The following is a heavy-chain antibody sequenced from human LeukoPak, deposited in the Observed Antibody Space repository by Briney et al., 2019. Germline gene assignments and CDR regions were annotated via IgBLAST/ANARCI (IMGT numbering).Heavy chain of an antibody. V-gene: IGHV1-46*01. CDR3: AREGYSSSPEYYFDY. Sequence: ASVKVSCKASGYTFTSYYMHWARQAPGQGLEWMGIINPSGGSTSYAQKFQGRVTMTRDTSTSTVYMELSSLRSEDTAVYYCAREGYSSSPEYYFDYWGQGTLVTVSS. D-gene: IGHD6-6*01. CDR2: INPSGGST. CDR1: GYTFTSYY. J-gene: IGHJ4*02.